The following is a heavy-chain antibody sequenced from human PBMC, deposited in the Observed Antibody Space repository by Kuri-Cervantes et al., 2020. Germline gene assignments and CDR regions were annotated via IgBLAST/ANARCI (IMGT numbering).Heavy chain of an antibody. J-gene: IGHJ4*02. CDR1: GGSISSYY. CDR2: IYYSGST. CDR3: AIEMTFGEPPDY. D-gene: IGHD3-16*01. V-gene: IGHV4-59*01. Sequence: SETLSLTCTVSGGSISSYYWSWIRQPPGKGLEWIGYIYYSGSTNYNPSLKSRVTISVDTSKNQFSLKLSSVTAADTAVYYCAIEMTFGEPPDYWGQGTLVTVSS.